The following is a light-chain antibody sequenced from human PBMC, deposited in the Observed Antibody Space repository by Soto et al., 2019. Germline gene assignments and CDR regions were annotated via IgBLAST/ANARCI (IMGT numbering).Light chain of an antibody. CDR2: EVS. CDR3: SSYAGSNSVV. CDR1: SSDVGGYNY. Sequence: HSALTQPPSASGSPGQSVTISCTGTSSDVGGYNYVSWYQQHPGKAPKLMIYEVSKRPSGVPDRFSGSKSGNTASLTVSGLQAEDEADYCCSSYAGSNSVVFGGGTELTVL. J-gene: IGLJ2*01. V-gene: IGLV2-8*01.